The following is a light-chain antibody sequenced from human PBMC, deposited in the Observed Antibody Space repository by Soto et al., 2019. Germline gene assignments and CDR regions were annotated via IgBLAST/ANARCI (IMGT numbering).Light chain of an antibody. CDR2: RNN. V-gene: IGLV1-47*01. J-gene: IGLJ3*02. CDR1: RSNIGRNF. CDR3: VAWDDTLDAHV. Sequence: QSVLTQSPSASGTHGQRVTISCSGSRSNIGRNFAYWYQHVPGTAPRLLIQRNNERPSGVPDRFSGSKSGTSVSLAISGLRSDDEATYYCVAWDDTLDAHVFGGGTKVTVL.